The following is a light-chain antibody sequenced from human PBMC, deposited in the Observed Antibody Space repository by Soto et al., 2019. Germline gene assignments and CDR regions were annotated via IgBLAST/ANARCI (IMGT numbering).Light chain of an antibody. J-gene: IGKJ2*01. CDR3: QQFNNWPLDPMYT. CDR1: QSVSSN. V-gene: IGKV3-15*01. Sequence: VVMTQSPATLSVSPGERATLSCRASQSVSSNLAWYQQRPGQAPRLLIYGASTRATGIPARFSGSGSGTEFTLTISSLQSEDFAVYYCQQFNNWPLDPMYTFGQGTKLKIK. CDR2: GAS.